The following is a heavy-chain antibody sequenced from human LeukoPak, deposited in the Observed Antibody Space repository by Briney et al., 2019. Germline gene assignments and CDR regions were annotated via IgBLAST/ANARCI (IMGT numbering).Heavy chain of an antibody. CDR2: IWYDGSNK. D-gene: IGHD1-26*01. Sequence: PGGSLRLSCAASALTFSSYDMHWVRQAPGKGLEWVTVIWYDGSNKYYADSVKGRFTISRDSSKNPLYLQINGLRGAATAVYYCARRSGSYWYFDLWGRGTLVTVSS. CDR3: ARRSGSYWYFDL. J-gene: IGHJ2*01. V-gene: IGHV3-33*01. CDR1: ALTFSSYD.